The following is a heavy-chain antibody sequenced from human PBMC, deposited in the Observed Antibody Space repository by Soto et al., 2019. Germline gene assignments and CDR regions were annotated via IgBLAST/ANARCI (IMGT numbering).Heavy chain of an antibody. Sequence: ASVKVSCKTSGYTFSNYTISWVRQAPGQGLEWMGWISSYNSNNGDTKSAQMLQGRVTMTIDTFATTAYMELRSLRSDDTAVYYCARAELERGEVGYFGMDVWGQGTTVTVSS. CDR1: GYTFSNYT. CDR2: ISSYNSNNGDT. CDR3: ARAELERGEVGYFGMDV. V-gene: IGHV1-18*04. D-gene: IGHD1-1*01. J-gene: IGHJ6*02.